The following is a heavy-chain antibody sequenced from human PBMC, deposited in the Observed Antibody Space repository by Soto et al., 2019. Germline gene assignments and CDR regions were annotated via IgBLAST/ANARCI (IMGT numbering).Heavy chain of an antibody. CDR3: ASGDHTDY. D-gene: IGHD3-10*01. Sequence: GGSLRLSCAASGFTFSAYWMTWVRQAPGKGLEWVANIKQDGSERFYMDSVKGRFTISRDNVKNSLFLQMNSLRAEDTAVYYCASGDHTDYWGQGILVTVSS. CDR1: GFTFSAYW. V-gene: IGHV3-7*03. CDR2: IKQDGSER. J-gene: IGHJ4*02.